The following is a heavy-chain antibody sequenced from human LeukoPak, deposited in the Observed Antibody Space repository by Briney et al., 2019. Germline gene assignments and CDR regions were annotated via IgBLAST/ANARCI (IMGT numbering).Heavy chain of an antibody. CDR3: TTEGRYSYGTFDY. CDR2: LKSKTDGGTT. Sequence: GGSLRLSCAASGFSFSNAWMSWVRQAPGKGLEWVGRLKSKTDGGTTDYAAPVKGRFTISRDDSKNTLYLQMYSLKTEDTAVYYCTTEGRYSYGTFDYWGQGTLVTVSS. CDR1: GFSFSNAW. V-gene: IGHV3-15*01. D-gene: IGHD5-18*01. J-gene: IGHJ4*02.